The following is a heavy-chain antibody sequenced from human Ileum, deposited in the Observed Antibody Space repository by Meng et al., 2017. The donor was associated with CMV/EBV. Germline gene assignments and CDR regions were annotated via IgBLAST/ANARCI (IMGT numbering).Heavy chain of an antibody. CDR3: TRSDY. V-gene: IGHV3-15*01. J-gene: IGHJ4*02. Sequence: SLRLSCAASGFTLSNAWMTWIRQAPGKGLEWVGRIRSKNDGGTTEYAAPVKGRFTISRDDSENILYLQMNSLKTEDTAVYYCTRSDYWGQGTLVTVS. CDR2: IRSKNDGGTT. CDR1: GFTLSNAW.